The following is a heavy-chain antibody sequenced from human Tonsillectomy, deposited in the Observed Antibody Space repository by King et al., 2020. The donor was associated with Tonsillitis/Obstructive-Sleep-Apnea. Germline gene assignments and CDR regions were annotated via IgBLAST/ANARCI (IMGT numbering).Heavy chain of an antibody. J-gene: IGHJ4*02. V-gene: IGHV4-59*01. Sequence: QLQESGPGLVKPSETLSLPCTVSGGPISSYYWSWIRQPPGKGLEWIGYIYYSGSTNYNPSLKRAVTLSVDTSKNQFSLKLSAVTAADTAVYYCAREGHSSRWSLLDYWGQGTRVTVSS. D-gene: IGHD6-13*01. CDR2: IYYSGST. CDR1: GGPISSYY. CDR3: AREGHSSRWSLLDY.